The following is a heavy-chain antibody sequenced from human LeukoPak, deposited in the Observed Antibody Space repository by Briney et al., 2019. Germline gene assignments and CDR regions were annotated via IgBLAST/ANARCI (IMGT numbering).Heavy chain of an antibody. J-gene: IGHJ4*02. V-gene: IGHV3-74*01. CDR2: INSDGSST. CDR3: ARVGVTEDY. CDR1: GFTFSRYA. Sequence: GGSLRLSCAASGFTFSRYAMSWVRQAPGKGLVWVSRINSDGSSTSYADSVKGRFTISRDNAKNTLYLQMNSLRAEDTAVYYCARVGVTEDYWGQGTLVTVSS. D-gene: IGHD4-23*01.